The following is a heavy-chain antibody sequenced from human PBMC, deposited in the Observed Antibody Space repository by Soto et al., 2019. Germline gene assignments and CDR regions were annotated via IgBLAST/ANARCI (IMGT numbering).Heavy chain of an antibody. Sequence: PGGSLRLSVVSSGFIFIGGPRSWVRQAPGKGLEWVAGVGRSDASTYYADSVKGRFTISRDISKTTAYLQMSSLRVEDTAVYYCARDKCLYPGVCLYYFDYWGQGTLVTVSS. D-gene: IGHD2-8*01. CDR1: GFIFIGGP. V-gene: IGHV3-23*01. J-gene: IGHJ4*02. CDR3: ARDKCLYPGVCLYYFDY. CDR2: VGRSDAST.